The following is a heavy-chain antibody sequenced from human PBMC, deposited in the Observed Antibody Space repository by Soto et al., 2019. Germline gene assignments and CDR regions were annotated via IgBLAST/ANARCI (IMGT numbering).Heavy chain of an antibody. D-gene: IGHD3-9*01. J-gene: IGHJ4*02. CDR1: GFTFSDYY. CDR3: ARDRLRYFDWLSHDY. V-gene: IGHV3-11*01. CDR2: ISSSGSTI. Sequence: NPGGSLRLSCAASGFTFSDYYMSWIRQAPGKGLEWVSYISSSGSTIYYADSVKGRFTTSRDNAKNSLYLQMNSLRAEDTAVYYCARDRLRYFDWLSHDYWGQGTLVTVSS.